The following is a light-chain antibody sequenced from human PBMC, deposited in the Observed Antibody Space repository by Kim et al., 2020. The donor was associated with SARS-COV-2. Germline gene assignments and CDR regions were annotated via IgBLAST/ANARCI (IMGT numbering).Light chain of an antibody. CDR2: GAS. J-gene: IGKJ4*01. Sequence: EIVMTQSPATLSLSPGERATLSCRASESISSKYLAWYQQKPGQSPRLLIYGASTRAAGIPARFSGSGSGTDFTLTISSLQPEDFAVYYCQQDYNFPLTFGRGTTVDIK. CDR3: QQDYNFPLT. V-gene: IGKV3D-7*01. CDR1: ESISSKY.